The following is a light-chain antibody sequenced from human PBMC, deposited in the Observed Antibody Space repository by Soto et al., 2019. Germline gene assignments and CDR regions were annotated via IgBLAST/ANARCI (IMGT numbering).Light chain of an antibody. CDR1: QSVSSSY. V-gene: IGKV3-20*01. J-gene: IGKJ1*01. CDR2: GAS. Sequence: EIVLTQSPGTLSLSPGERATHSCRASQSVSSSYLAWYQQKPGQAPRLLIYGASSRATGIPDRFSGSGSGTDFTLTISRLEPEDFAVYYCQQYGSSPRTFGHGTKVDIK. CDR3: QQYGSSPRT.